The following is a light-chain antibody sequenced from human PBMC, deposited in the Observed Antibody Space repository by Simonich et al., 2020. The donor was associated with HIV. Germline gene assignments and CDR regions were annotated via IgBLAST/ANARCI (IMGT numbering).Light chain of an antibody. CDR3: GADHGSGSNFLVV. V-gene: IGLV9-49*01. CDR2: VGTGGIVG. CDR1: SGYSNYK. Sequence: QPVLTQPPSASASLGASVTLTCTLSSGYSNYKVDWYQQRPGKGPRFVMRVGTGGIVGSKGVGIPDRFSVLGSGLNRYLTIKNIQEEDESDYHCGADHGSGSNFLVVFGGGTKLTVL. J-gene: IGLJ2*01.